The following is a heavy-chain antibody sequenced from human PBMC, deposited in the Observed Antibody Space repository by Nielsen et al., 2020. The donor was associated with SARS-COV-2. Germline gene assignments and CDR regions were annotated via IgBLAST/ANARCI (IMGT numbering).Heavy chain of an antibody. V-gene: IGHV2-70*09. CDR2: VDSNNNK. CDR3: AREWALFECLDI. J-gene: IGHJ3*02. D-gene: IGHD1-26*01. Sequence: SGPTLLNLTQTLSLLCTLSVFSVGTAAMCVTGIRQPPGRDLEWLARVDSNNNKYYSPSLNTRLSISMDMFKGQVVLTMTNMDAADTGTYFCAREWALFECLDICGRGTMITVSS. CDR1: VFSVGTAAMC.